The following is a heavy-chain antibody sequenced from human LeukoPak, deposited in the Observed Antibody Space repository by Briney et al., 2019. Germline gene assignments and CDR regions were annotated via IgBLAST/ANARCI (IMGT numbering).Heavy chain of an antibody. D-gene: IGHD4-11*01. CDR3: ARVSADDYSTYEGAFDI. Sequence: PGGSLRLSCAASGFTFSSYSMNWVRQAPGKGLEWVSSISSSSSYIYYADSVKGRFTISRDNAKNSLYLQMNSLRAEDTAVYYCARVSADDYSTYEGAFDIWGQGTMVTVSS. CDR1: GFTFSSYS. J-gene: IGHJ3*02. CDR2: ISSSSSYI. V-gene: IGHV3-21*01.